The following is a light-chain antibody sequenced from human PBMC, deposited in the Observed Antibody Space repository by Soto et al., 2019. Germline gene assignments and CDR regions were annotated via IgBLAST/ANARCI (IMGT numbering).Light chain of an antibody. J-gene: IGLJ2*01. V-gene: IGLV2-14*01. CDR3: SSYTSSMLGV. CDR1: SSDVGGYNY. CDR2: DVS. Sequence: QSALTQPASVSGSPGQSITISCTGTSSDVGGYNYVSWYQQHPGKAPKLMIYDVSNRPSGVSNRFSGSKSGNTASLTISGLQAEDEADYYCSSYTSSMLGVFGGGTKLT.